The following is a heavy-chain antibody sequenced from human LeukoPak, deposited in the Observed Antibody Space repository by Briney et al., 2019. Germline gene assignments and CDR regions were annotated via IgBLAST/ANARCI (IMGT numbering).Heavy chain of an antibody. CDR1: RVTFSSYA. J-gene: IGHJ4*02. V-gene: IGHV1-69*01. CDR3: ARDQEGFDC. Sequence: ASVTVSCKASRVTFSSYAIRWVRQAPEQGFEWMGRIIPIFGTANYAQKFQGRVTITADESTSTAYKVLSSLRSEDTAEYYCARDQEGFDCWGQGTLVTVSS. CDR2: IIPIFGTA.